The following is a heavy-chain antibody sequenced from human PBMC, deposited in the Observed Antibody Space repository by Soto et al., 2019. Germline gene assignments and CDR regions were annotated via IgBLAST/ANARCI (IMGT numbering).Heavy chain of an antibody. Sequence: GSLRLSCAASGFTVSSTYMSWVRQAPGKGLEWVSVIYSGGSTYYADSAKGRFTISRDNAKNLLYLQMNSLTVGDTAVYSCVRDHVTPGLYFDKWGQGTLVTVSS. CDR3: VRDHVTPGLYFDK. CDR2: IYSGGST. V-gene: IGHV3-53*01. J-gene: IGHJ4*02. D-gene: IGHD2-8*02. CDR1: GFTVSSTY.